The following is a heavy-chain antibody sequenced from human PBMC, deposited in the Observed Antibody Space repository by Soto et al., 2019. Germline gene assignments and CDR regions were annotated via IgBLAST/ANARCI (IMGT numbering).Heavy chain of an antibody. D-gene: IGHD6-19*01. CDR3: ARRYGWLYFDY. CDR2: IFYSGST. CDR1: GDSISSSNYL. J-gene: IGHJ4*02. V-gene: IGHV4-39*01. Sequence: QLQLQESGPGLVKPWETLSLTCTVSGDSISSSNYLWGWIRQPPGKGLEWIGTIFYSGSTYYNPSPKNRVTISVDTSKNQFSLKLTSVTAADTALYYCARRYGWLYFDYWGQGSLVTVSS.